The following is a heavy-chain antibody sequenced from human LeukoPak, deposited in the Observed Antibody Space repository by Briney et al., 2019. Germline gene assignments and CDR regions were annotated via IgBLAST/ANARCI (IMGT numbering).Heavy chain of an antibody. V-gene: IGHV3-33*01. CDR3: ARDRRWYYYYGMDV. CDR2: IWYDGSNK. Sequence: GGSLRLSCAASGFTFSSYGMHWVRQAPGKGLEWVAVIWYDGSNKYYADSVKGRFTISRDNSKNTLYLQMNSLRAEDTAVYYCARDRRWYYYYGMDVWGQGTTVTVSS. CDR1: GFTFSSYG. D-gene: IGHD5-24*01. J-gene: IGHJ6*02.